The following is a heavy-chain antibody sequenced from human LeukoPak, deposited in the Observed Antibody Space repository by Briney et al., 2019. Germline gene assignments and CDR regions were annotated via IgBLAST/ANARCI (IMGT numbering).Heavy chain of an antibody. CDR1: GYAFTTYG. V-gene: IGHV1-18*01. CDR2: ISSSNGNT. D-gene: IGHD3-22*01. J-gene: IGHJ4*02. Sequence: ASVKVSCRASGYAFTTYGFSWVRQAPGQGLEWMGWISSSNGNTNYAQDFLGRLTMTTDTSTTTAYMELRSLRSDDPAVYYCVRDEYYEVAYWGQGTLVTVSP. CDR3: VRDEYYEVAY.